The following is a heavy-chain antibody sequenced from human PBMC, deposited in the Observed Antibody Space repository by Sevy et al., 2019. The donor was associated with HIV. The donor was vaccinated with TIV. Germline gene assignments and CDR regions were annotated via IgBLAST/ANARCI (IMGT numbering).Heavy chain of an antibody. J-gene: IGHJ2*01. CDR3: ARDPVYCSGGSCYYWYFDL. Sequence: GGSLRLSCAASGFTFSSYWMSWVRQAPGKGLEWVANIKQDGSEKYYVDSVKGRFTISRDNAKNSLYLQMNSLIAEDTAVYYCARDPVYCSGGSCYYWYFDLWGRGTLVTVSS. CDR2: IKQDGSEK. V-gene: IGHV3-7*03. D-gene: IGHD2-15*01. CDR1: GFTFSSYW.